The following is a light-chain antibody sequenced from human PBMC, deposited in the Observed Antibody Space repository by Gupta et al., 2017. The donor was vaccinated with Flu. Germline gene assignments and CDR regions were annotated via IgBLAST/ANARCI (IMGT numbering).Light chain of an antibody. J-gene: IGKJ1*01. CDR2: DAS. CDR1: RSGSSK. CDR3: QQGDNCPQT. V-gene: IGKV3-15*01. Sequence: PSTVSASEERRATRTCRGRRSGSSKLDWYQQKPGQAPRLLIYDASTRITGFPARFRGSGSGTEFTLTSSSRQAEDCAVYYGQQGDNCPQTCGQGTKVEIK.